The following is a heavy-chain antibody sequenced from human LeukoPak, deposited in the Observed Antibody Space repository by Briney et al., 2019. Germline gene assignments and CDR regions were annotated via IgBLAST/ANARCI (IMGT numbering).Heavy chain of an antibody. CDR2: IKQDGSEK. Sequence: GGSLRLSCAASGFTFSSYWMSWVRQAPGKGLEWVANIKQDGSEKYYVDSVKGRFTISRDNSKNTLYLQMNSLRAEDTAVYYCAKCYVDTAMADYWGQGTLVTVSS. CDR1: GFTFSSYW. V-gene: IGHV3-7*03. J-gene: IGHJ4*02. D-gene: IGHD5-18*01. CDR3: AKCYVDTAMADY.